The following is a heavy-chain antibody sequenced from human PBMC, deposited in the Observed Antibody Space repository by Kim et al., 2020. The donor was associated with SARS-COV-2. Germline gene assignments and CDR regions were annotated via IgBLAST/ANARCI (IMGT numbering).Heavy chain of an antibody. CDR3: ARDEMAEAGNDVYFDP. D-gene: IGHD6-19*01. J-gene: IGHJ5*02. CDR2: INTNTGKP. Sequence: ASVKVSCKASGYSFTSYGMNWVRQAPGQGLEWMGWINTNTGKPTYAQGFTGRFVFSLDTSVSTAYLQISSLKAADTAVYYCARDEMAEAGNDVYFDPWGQGTLVTVSS. V-gene: IGHV7-4-1*02. CDR1: GYSFTSYG.